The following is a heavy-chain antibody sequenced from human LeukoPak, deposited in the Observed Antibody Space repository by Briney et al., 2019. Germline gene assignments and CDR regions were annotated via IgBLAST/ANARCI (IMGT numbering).Heavy chain of an antibody. CDR2: IIPIFGTA. J-gene: IGHJ6*03. CDR3: ARMRGDYVQLYYYYYMDV. V-gene: IGHV1-69*13. CDR1: GYTFTSYA. Sequence: ASVKVSCKASGYTFTSYAISWVRQAPGQGLEWMGGIIPIFGTANYAQKFQGRVTITADESTSTAYMELSSLRSEDTAVYYCARMRGDYVQLYYYYYMDVWGKGTTVTISS. D-gene: IGHD4-17*01.